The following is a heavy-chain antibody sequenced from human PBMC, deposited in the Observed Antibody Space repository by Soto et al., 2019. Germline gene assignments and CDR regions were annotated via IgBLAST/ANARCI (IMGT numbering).Heavy chain of an antibody. CDR2: IKSKTDGGTA. V-gene: IGHV3-15*01. D-gene: IGHD5-18*01. CDR3: TTDRGHMYDFDY. Sequence: EVQLVESGGGLVKPGGSLRLSCAASGLTFGNAWMNWVRQTPGKGLEWVGRIKSKTDGGTADYAAPVKGRFTISRDDSKNALYLQMNSLKTEDTAVYYCTTDRGHMYDFDYWGQGTLVPVSS. CDR1: GLTFGNAW. J-gene: IGHJ4*02.